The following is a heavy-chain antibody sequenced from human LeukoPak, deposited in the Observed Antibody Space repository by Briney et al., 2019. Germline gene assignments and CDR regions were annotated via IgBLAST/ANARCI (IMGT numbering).Heavy chain of an antibody. CDR1: GFTFSTYG. CDR3: ARGYSSSWGYDY. J-gene: IGHJ4*02. D-gene: IGHD6-13*01. Sequence: GGSLRLSCAASGFTFSTYGMHWVRQAPGKGLEWVSAIYSGGSTYYADSVKGRFTISRDNSKNTLYLQMNSLRVEDTAVYYCARGYSSSWGYDYWGQGTLVTVSS. CDR2: IYSGGST. V-gene: IGHV3-66*01.